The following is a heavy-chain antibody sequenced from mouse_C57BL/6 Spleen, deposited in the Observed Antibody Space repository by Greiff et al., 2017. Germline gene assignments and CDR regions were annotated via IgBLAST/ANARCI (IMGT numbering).Heavy chain of an antibody. D-gene: IGHD2-10*02. CDR2: IDPETGGT. Sequence: QVQLQQSGAELVRPGASVTLSCKASGYTFTDYEMHWVKQTPVHGLEWIGAIDPETGGTAYNQKFKGTAILTADKSSSTANMELRSLTSEDSAVYSCTRSRMYDYAMDYWGQGTSVTVSS. CDR3: TRSRMYDYAMDY. V-gene: IGHV1-15*01. CDR1: GYTFTDYE. J-gene: IGHJ4*01.